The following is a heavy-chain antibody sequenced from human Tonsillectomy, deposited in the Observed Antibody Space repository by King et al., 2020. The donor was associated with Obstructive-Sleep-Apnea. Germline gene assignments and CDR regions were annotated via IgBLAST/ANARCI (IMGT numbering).Heavy chain of an antibody. J-gene: IGHJ5*02. CDR2: ISYDGSDK. CDR1: GFTFSNYG. D-gene: IGHD6-13*01. Sequence: QLVQSGGGVVQPGRSLRLSCAASGFTFSNYGMHWVRQAPGEGLEWVAIISYDGSDKYYADSLKGRFTISRDNSKSKLYLQMNSLRPEDTAVYYCGGYNWFDPWGQGTLVTVSS. CDR3: GGYNWFDP. V-gene: IGHV3-30*03.